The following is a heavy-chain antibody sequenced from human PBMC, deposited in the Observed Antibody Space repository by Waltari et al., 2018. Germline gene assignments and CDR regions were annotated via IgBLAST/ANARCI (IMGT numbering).Heavy chain of an antibody. D-gene: IGHD2-8*02. CDR1: GGTFSSYA. V-gene: IGHV1-69*04. J-gene: IGHJ3*02. Sequence: QVQLVQSGAEVKKPGSSVKVSCKASGGTFSSYAISWVRQAPGQGLEWMGGIIPILGIANYAQKFQGRVTITADESTSTAYMELSSLRSEDTAVYYCARVRGCTGGVCPRGGHAFDIWGQGTMVTVSS. CDR3: ARVRGCTGGVCPRGGHAFDI. CDR2: IIPILGIA.